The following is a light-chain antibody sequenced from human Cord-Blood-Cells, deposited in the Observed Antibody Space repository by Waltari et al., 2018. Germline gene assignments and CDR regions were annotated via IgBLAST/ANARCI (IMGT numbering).Light chain of an antibody. CDR3: QQRSNWPLT. CDR1: QSVSSY. V-gene: IGKV3-11*01. Sequence: EIVLTQPPAPLSLSPGERATLPCSASQSVSSYLAWYQQKPGQAPRLRIYEASNRATGIPDRFSGSGSGTDFTLTISSLEPEDFAVYYCQQRSNWPLTFGGGTKVEIK. J-gene: IGKJ4*01. CDR2: EAS.